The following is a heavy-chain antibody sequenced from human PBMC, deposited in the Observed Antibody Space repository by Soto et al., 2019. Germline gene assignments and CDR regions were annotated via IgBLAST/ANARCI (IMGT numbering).Heavy chain of an antibody. D-gene: IGHD3-22*01. V-gene: IGHV4-34*01. CDR1: GGSFSGYY. J-gene: IGHJ5*02. Sequence: QVQLQQWGAGLLKPSETLSLTCAVYGGSFSGYYWSWIRQPPGKGLEWIGEINHSGSTNYNPSLTSRVTISVDTSKNQFSLKLSSVTAADTAVYYCAREKVSYYYDLFYPWGQGTLVTVSS. CDR2: INHSGST. CDR3: AREKVSYYYDLFYP.